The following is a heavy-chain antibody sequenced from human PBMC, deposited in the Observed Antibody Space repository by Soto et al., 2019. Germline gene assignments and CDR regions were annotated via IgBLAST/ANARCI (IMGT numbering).Heavy chain of an antibody. CDR1: GFNFRTYG. V-gene: IGHV3-33*08. CDR3: ARDFEEQLGGTTLGY. CDR2: IWYDGSEK. Sequence: QVHLVESGGGVVQPGRSLRLSCAASGFNFRTYGMHWVRQAPGKGPEWVALIWYDGSEKYYADSVKGRFTISRDDSKNTLYLQMTGLRAEDTAVYYCARDFEEQLGGTTLGYWGQGTPVTVPS. D-gene: IGHD6-13*01. J-gene: IGHJ4*02.